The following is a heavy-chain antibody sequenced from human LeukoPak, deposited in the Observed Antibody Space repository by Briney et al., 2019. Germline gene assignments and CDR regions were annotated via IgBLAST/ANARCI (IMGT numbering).Heavy chain of an antibody. Sequence: GGPLRLSCAASGFTFSSYWMHWVRQAPGKGLVWVSRINSDGSSTSYADSVKGRFTISRDNAKNTLYLQMNSLRAEDTAVYYCARDLYLSGWQLWPPHYWGQGTLVTVSS. J-gene: IGHJ4*02. CDR2: INSDGSST. V-gene: IGHV3-74*01. CDR1: GFTFSSYW. D-gene: IGHD5-18*01. CDR3: ARDLYLSGWQLWPPHY.